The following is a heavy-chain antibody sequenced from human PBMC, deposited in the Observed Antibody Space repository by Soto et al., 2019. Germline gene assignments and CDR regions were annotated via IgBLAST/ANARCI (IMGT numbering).Heavy chain of an antibody. Sequence: ASVKVSCKASGYTFTNYAIHWVRQAPGQRLEWMGWINAGNGNTKYSQKFQGRVTITRDTSASTAYMEMRSLRSEDTAVYYCARDGNNNSFDPWGQGTLVTVSS. V-gene: IGHV1-3*01. J-gene: IGHJ5*02. CDR2: INAGNGNT. CDR3: ARDGNNNSFDP. CDR1: GYTFTNYA. D-gene: IGHD1-26*01.